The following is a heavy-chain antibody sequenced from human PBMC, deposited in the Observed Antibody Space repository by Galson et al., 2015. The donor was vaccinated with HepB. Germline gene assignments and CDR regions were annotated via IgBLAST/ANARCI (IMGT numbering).Heavy chain of an antibody. Sequence: SLRLSCAASGFTFSSYGMHWVRQAPGKGPEWVAVIWYDGSNKYYGDSVKGRFTISRDNSKNTLYLQMNSLRAEDTAVYYCARFWGYCSSTRCDDYGDYGDGNGGDYWGQGTLVTVSS. CDR2: IWYDGSNK. CDR3: ARFWGYCSSTRCDDYGDYGDGNGGDY. D-gene: IGHD2-2*01. J-gene: IGHJ4*02. CDR1: GFTFSSYG. V-gene: IGHV3-33*01.